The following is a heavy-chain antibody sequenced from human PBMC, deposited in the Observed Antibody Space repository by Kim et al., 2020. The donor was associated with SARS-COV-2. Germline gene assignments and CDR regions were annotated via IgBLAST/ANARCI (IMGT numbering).Heavy chain of an antibody. CDR2: M. D-gene: IGHD3-22*01. J-gene: IGHJ5*02. Sequence: MYCDDSVKGRFTISTDNAKNSLYLQMNSLGAEDTAVYYCARGLFGWWFDPWGQGTLVTVSS. V-gene: IGHV3-48*04. CDR3: ARGLFGWWFDP.